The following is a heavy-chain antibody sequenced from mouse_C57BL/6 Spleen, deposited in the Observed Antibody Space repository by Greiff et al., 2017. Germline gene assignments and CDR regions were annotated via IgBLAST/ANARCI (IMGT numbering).Heavy chain of an antibody. CDR1: GYSITSGYY. J-gene: IGHJ3*01. Sequence: EVQLKESGPGLVKPSPSLSLTCSVTGYSITSGYYWNWIRQFPGNKLEWMGYISYDGSNNYNPSLKNRISITRDTSKNQFFLKLNSVTTEDTATYDCARGERFAYWGQGTLVTVSA. CDR2: ISYDGSN. V-gene: IGHV3-6*01. CDR3: ARGERFAY.